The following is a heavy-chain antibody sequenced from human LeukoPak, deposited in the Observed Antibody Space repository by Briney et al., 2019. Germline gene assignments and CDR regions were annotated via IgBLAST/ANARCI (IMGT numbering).Heavy chain of an antibody. J-gene: IGHJ6*02. CDR3: AGGAGSWPYSYYGMGV. CDR1: GDSFSSNSAA. D-gene: IGHD1-26*01. CDR2: TYYRSKWYN. Sequence: SQTLSLTCAISGDSFSSNSAAWNWIRQSPSRGLEWLGRTYYRSKWYNDYAVSVKSRITINPDTSKNQFSLQLNSMTPEDTAVYYCAGGAGSWPYSYYGMGVWGQGTTVTVSS. V-gene: IGHV6-1*01.